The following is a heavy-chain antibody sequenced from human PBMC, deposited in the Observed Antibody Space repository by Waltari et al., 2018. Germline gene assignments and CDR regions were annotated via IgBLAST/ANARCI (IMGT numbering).Heavy chain of an antibody. CDR2: LRGAGGT. Sequence: EVQLLESGGGFVQPGGSLRLSCAASGFNFSYYAMSWVGQAPGKGLEWVAVLRGAGGTGYADSVKGRFTVSRDNSRNTVFLQLNSLRAEDAAVYYCASRRLSVADPFDSWGQGTLVTVSS. CDR1: GFNFSYYA. D-gene: IGHD6-19*01. J-gene: IGHJ4*02. V-gene: IGHV3-23*01. CDR3: ASRRLSVADPFDS.